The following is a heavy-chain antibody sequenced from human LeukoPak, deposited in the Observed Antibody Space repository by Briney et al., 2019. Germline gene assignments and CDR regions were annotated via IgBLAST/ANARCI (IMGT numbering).Heavy chain of an antibody. Sequence: GGSLRLSCAASEFTFRNHWMSWVRQAPGKGLEWVAYINLDGSDESYVDSVKGRFTISRDNDKNSLYLQMNSLRAEDTAVYYCARGAGRGGSDYWGQGTLVTVSS. CDR1: EFTFRNHW. CDR2: INLDGSDE. V-gene: IGHV3-7*01. CDR3: ARGAGRGGSDY. D-gene: IGHD3-16*01. J-gene: IGHJ4*02.